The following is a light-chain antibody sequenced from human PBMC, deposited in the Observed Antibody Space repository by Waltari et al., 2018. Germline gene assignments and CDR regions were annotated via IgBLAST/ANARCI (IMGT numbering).Light chain of an antibody. J-gene: IGKJ1*01. V-gene: IGKV1-5*01. CDR3: QQYDRYSAWT. Sequence: DIQMTQSPSTLSASVGDRVTITCRASQSVTRYLAWYQQKPGKAPKVLIWDVASLERGVPSRFSGSGSGTEFTLTISSLQPDEFATYYCQQYDRYSAWTFGQGTKVEIK. CDR1: QSVTRY. CDR2: DVA.